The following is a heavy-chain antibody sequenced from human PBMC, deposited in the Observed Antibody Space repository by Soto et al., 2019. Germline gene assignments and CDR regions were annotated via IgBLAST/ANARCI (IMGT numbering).Heavy chain of an antibody. CDR2: ISYDGSNK. CDR1: GFTFSSYG. V-gene: IGHV3-30*03. Sequence: GGSLRLSCAASGFTFSSYGMHWVRQAPGKGLEWVAVISYDGSNKYYADSVKGRFTISRDNSKITLYLQMDSLIAEDMAVYYCARVVRGVNGFDYWGQGTLVTVSS. CDR3: ARVVRGVNGFDY. D-gene: IGHD3-10*01. J-gene: IGHJ4*02.